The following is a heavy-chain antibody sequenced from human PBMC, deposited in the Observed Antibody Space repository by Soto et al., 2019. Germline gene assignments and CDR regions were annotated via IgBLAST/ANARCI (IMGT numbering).Heavy chain of an antibody. V-gene: IGHV4-30-4*01. D-gene: IGHD3-16*01. CDR1: GGSISSGDYY. Sequence: TLSLTCTVSGGSISSGDYYWSWIRQPPGKGLEWLGYIYYSGSTNYNPSLKSRVTISADTSKNQFSLKLISVTAADTAVYYCARTLNPIMITPHGCAQLSFDYWGQGRLVAVSS. CDR3: ARTLNPIMITPHGCAQLSFDY. J-gene: IGHJ4*02. CDR2: IYYSGST.